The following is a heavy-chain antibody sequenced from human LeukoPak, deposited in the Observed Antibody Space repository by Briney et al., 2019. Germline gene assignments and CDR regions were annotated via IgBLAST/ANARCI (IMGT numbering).Heavy chain of an antibody. D-gene: IGHD7-27*01. CDR3: ARMLGIESY. Sequence: SETLSLTCTVSGYSISSGYYWGWIRQPPGKGLEWIGSIYHSGSTYYNPSLKSRVTISVDTSKNQFSLKLSSVTAADTAVYYCARMLGIESYWGQGTLVTVSS. CDR1: GYSISSGYY. J-gene: IGHJ4*02. V-gene: IGHV4-38-2*02. CDR2: IYHSGST.